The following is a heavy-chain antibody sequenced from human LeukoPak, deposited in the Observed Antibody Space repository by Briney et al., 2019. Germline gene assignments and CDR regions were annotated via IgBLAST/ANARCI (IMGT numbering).Heavy chain of an antibody. J-gene: IGHJ5*02. D-gene: IGHD6-6*01. V-gene: IGHV4-34*01. CDR2: INHSGST. Sequence: SETLSLTCAVYGGSFSGYYWSWIRQPPGKGLEWIGEINHSGSTNYNPSLKSRVTISVDTSKNQFSLKLSSVTAADTAVYYCAREYSSSSRWNWFDPWGHGTLVTVSS. CDR3: AREYSSSSRWNWFDP. CDR1: GGSFSGYY.